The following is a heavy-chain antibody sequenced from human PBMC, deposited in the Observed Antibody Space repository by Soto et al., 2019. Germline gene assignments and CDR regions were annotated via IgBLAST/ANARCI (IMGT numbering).Heavy chain of an antibody. CDR1: GFTFSTYA. J-gene: IGHJ4*02. D-gene: IGHD3-22*01. V-gene: IGHV3-23*01. Sequence: EVQLLESGGGLVQPGGSLRLSCAASGFTFSTYAMSWVRQAPGKGLEWISGISGSGARTYYADSAKGRFTISRDNSKNTLYLQVNSLSGKDTAIYYCAKDGTGTGWLLREAYFDFWGQGTLVTVSS. CDR2: ISGSGART. CDR3: AKDGTGTGWLLREAYFDF.